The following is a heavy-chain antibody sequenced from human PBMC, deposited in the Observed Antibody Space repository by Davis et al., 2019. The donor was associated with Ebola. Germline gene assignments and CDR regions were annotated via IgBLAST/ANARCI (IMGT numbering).Heavy chain of an antibody. CDR1: GYTFTSHD. V-gene: IGHV1-8*01. D-gene: IGHD6-13*01. Sequence: AASVKVSCKASGYTFTSHDIHWVRQATGQALDWMGWLNPISGNTGYAQKFQGRVTMTRNTSISTAYMELSSLRSEDTAVYYCARGGYSSSWYRDYYYYYGMDVWGKGTTVTVSS. J-gene: IGHJ6*04. CDR3: ARGGYSSSWYRDYYYYYGMDV. CDR2: LNPISGNT.